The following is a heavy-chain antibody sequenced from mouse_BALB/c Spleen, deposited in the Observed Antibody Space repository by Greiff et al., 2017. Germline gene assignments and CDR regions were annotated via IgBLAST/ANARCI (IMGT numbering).Heavy chain of an antibody. CDR1: GFTFSDYY. J-gene: IGHJ4*01. CDR3: ARGYGSSYYAMDY. CDR2: ISDGGSYT. D-gene: IGHD1-1*01. V-gene: IGHV5-4*02. Sequence: EVKLMESGGGLVKPGGSLKLSCAASGFTFSDYYMYWVRQTPEKRLEWVATISDGGSYTYYPDSVKGRFTISRDNAKNNLYLQMSSLKSEDTAMYYCARGYGSSYYAMDYWGQGTSVTVSS.